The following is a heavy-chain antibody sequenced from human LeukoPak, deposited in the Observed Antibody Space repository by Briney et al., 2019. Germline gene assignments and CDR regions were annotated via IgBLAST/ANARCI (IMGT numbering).Heavy chain of an antibody. J-gene: IGHJ5*02. CDR2: IYHSGST. V-gene: IGHV4-38-2*02. D-gene: IGHD3-22*01. CDR1: GYSISSGYY. CDR3: ARDIRALNYYDSSGGVDP. Sequence: SETLSLTCAVSGYSISSGYYWGWIRQPPGKGLEWIGSIYHSGSTYYNPSLKSRVTISVDTSKNQFSLKLGSVTAADTAVYYCARDIRALNYYDSSGGVDPWGQGTLVTVSS.